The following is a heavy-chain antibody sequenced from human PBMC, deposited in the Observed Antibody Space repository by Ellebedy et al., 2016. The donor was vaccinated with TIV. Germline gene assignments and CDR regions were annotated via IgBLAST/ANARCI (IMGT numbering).Heavy chain of an antibody. CDR3: ARAESGGYAWDY. Sequence: AASVKVSCKPSGGTFSSYVISWVRQAPGQGLEWMGGILPIFGAANYAQKFQGRVSITADDSTSTAYMELSGLRSEDTAMYFCARAESGGYAWDYWGQGTLVTVSS. D-gene: IGHD5-12*01. CDR1: GGTFSSYV. CDR2: ILPIFGAA. J-gene: IGHJ4*02. V-gene: IGHV1-69*13.